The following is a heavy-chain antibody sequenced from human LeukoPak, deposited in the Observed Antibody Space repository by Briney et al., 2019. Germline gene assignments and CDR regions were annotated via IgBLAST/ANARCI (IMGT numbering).Heavy chain of an antibody. CDR2: IRSKPSSYTT. CDR1: GSTFSNYW. D-gene: IGHD2-15*01. J-gene: IGHJ4*02. CDR3: IRQECSGGSCSYVDY. V-gene: IGHV3-73*01. Sequence: GSLRLSCAASGSTFSNYWMSWVRQASGRGLEWVGLIRSKPSSYTTVYAASVKGRFTISRDDSKNTAYLQMNSLKAEDTAVYYCIRQECSGGSCSYVDYWGQGTLVTVSS.